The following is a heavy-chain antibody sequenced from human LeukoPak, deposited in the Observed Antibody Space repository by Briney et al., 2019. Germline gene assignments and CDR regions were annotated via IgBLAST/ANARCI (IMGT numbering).Heavy chain of an antibody. J-gene: IGHJ4*02. V-gene: IGHV3-23*01. CDR1: GFTLSSYS. D-gene: IGHD2-2*03. Sequence: GGSLRLSCAASGFTLSSYSMSWVRQAPGKGLEWVSGIGGSGVRTYYADSVKGRFTISRDNSRNTVYLQMKSLRDEDTAVYYCAKDSNWILLDDWGQGTLVTVSS. CDR3: AKDSNWILLDD. CDR2: IGGSGVRT.